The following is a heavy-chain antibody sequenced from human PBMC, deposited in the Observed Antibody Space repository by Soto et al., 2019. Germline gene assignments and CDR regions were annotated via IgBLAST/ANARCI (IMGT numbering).Heavy chain of an antibody. J-gene: IGHJ4*02. CDR1: GYTFDDYG. Sequence: GGSLRLSCAASGYTFDDYGMSWVRQAPGKGLEWVSGIKWNGGSTGYADSVKGRFTISRDNAKNSLYLQMNSLRAEDTALYYCARDDIATAGTANWGQGTLVTVSS. D-gene: IGHD6-13*01. CDR3: ARDDIATAGTAN. V-gene: IGHV3-20*04. CDR2: IKWNGGST.